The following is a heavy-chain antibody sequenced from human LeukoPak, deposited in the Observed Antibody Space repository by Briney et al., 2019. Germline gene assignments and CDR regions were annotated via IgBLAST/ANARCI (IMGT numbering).Heavy chain of an antibody. Sequence: SETLSLTCAVYGGSFSGYYWSWIRQPPGKGLEWIGEINHSGSTNYNPSLKSRVTISVDTSKNQFSLKLSSVTAADTAVYYCARVPLRGYSYGTDYWGQGTLVTVSS. CDR3: ARVPLRGYSYGTDY. J-gene: IGHJ4*02. CDR1: GGSFSGYY. D-gene: IGHD5-18*01. V-gene: IGHV4-34*01. CDR2: INHSGST.